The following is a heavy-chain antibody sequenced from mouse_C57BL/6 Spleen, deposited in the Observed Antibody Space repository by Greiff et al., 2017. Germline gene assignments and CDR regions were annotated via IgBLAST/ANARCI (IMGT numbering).Heavy chain of an antibody. V-gene: IGHV1-55*01. CDR3: ARREKTASCFDY. CDR2: IYPGSGST. Sequence: VQLQQPGAELVKPGASVKMSCTASGYTFTSYWITWVKQRPGQGLEWIGDIYPGSGSTNYNEKIKSKATLTVDTNSSTAFMQLSSLTSEDSAVYFCARREKTASCFDYWGQGTTLTVSS. D-gene: IGHD3-1*01. J-gene: IGHJ2*01. CDR1: GYTFTSYW.